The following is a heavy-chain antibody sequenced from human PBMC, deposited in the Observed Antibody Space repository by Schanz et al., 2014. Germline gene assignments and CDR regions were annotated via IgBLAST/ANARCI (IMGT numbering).Heavy chain of an antibody. CDR1: GFTFSSYS. J-gene: IGHJ4*02. D-gene: IGHD5-18*01. CDR3: VRVSFADPRLYRGMDRDIDY. V-gene: IGHV3-21*01. Sequence: EVQLAESGGGLVQPGGSLRLSCAASGFTFSSYSMNWVRQAPGKGLGWVSYVSRSTPDIYYADSLKGRLTISRDDAKKSMYLQMNNLRAEDTAVYYCVRVSFADPRLYRGMDRDIDYWGQGTLVTVSS. CDR2: VSRSTPDI.